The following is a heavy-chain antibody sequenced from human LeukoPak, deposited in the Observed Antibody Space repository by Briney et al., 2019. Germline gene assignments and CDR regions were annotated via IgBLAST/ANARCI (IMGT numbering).Heavy chain of an antibody. J-gene: IGHJ4*02. D-gene: IGHD5-12*01. V-gene: IGHV3-15*01. CDR1: GFTFSNAW. CDR2: IKSKTDGGTT. CDR3: TTDIVATINDY. Sequence: KPGGSLRLSCAASGFTFSNAWMSWVRQAPGKGLEWVGRIKSKTDGGTTDYAAPVKGRFTISRDDSKNTLYLRMNSLKTEDTAVYYCTTDIVATINDYWGQGTLVTVSS.